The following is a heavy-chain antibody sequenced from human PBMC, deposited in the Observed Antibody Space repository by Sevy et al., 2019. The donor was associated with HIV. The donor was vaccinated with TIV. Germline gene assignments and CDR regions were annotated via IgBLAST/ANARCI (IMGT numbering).Heavy chain of an antibody. Sequence: ASVKVSGKASGYTFTSFGISWVRQAPGQGLEWVGWISVYNGKINYAQNFQGRVTMTTDTSTRTAYMELKSLRSDDTAVYYCARRGAFDFDTSGFLSPWGQWTLVTVSS. V-gene: IGHV1-18*01. J-gene: IGHJ5*02. CDR3: ARRGAFDFDTSGFLSP. CDR1: GYTFTSFG. D-gene: IGHD3-22*01. CDR2: ISVYNGKI.